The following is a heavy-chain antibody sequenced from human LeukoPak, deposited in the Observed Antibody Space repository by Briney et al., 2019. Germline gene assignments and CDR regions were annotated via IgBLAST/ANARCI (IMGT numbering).Heavy chain of an antibody. J-gene: IGHJ4*02. CDR2: IYTSGST. D-gene: IGHD6-19*01. CDR3: ARDESGRWSSGLGHYFDY. CDR1: GGSVSSGSYY. Sequence: SETLSLTCTVSGGSVSSGSYYWSWIRQPAGKGLEWIGRIYTSGSTNYNPSLKSRVTMSVDTSKNQFSLKLSSVTAADTAVYYCARDESGRWSSGLGHYFDYWGQGTLVTVSS. V-gene: IGHV4-61*02.